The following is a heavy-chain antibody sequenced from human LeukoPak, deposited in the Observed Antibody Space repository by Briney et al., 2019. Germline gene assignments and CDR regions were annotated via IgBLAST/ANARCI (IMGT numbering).Heavy chain of an antibody. D-gene: IGHD2-2*01. CDR1: GFTFSSYW. J-gene: IGHJ4*02. CDR2: IKQDGSEK. Sequence: PGGSLRLSCAASGFTFSSYWMSWVRQAPGKGLEWVANIKQDGSEKYYVDSVKGRFTISRDNAKNSLYLQMNSLRAEDTAVYYCARGGLGYCSSTSCYPPLAYWGQGTLVTVSS. CDR3: ARGGLGYCSSTSCYPPLAY. V-gene: IGHV3-7*01.